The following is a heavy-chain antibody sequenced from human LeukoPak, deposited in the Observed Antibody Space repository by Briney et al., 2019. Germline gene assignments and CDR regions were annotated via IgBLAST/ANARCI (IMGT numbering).Heavy chain of an antibody. Sequence: RTSETLSLTCTVSGGSISSYYWSWIRQPPGKGLEWIGYIYYSGSTNYNPSLKSRVTISVDTSKNQFSLKLSSVTAADTAVYYCARVRAFNAPSYYFDYWGQGTLVTVSS. J-gene: IGHJ4*02. CDR1: GGSISSYY. V-gene: IGHV4-59*08. D-gene: IGHD3-3*02. CDR3: ARVRAFNAPSYYFDY. CDR2: IYYSGST.